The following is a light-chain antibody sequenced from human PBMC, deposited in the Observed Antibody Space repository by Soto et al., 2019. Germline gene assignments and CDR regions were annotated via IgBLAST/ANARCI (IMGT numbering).Light chain of an antibody. Sequence: QAALTQPASVSGSAGQSITISCSGTMRDVGAYNLVSWYQPHPGTAPKLIIYEVRNRPSGISSRFSGSRSGNTASLTISGLQSEDEGDYYCSADTARSTLVFGGGTKLTVL. CDR2: EVR. CDR1: MRDVGAYNL. J-gene: IGLJ3*02. CDR3: SADTARSTLV. V-gene: IGLV2-14*01.